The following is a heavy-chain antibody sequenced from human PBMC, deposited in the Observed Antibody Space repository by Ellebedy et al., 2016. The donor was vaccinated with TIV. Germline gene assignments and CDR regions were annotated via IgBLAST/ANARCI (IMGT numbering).Heavy chain of an antibody. J-gene: IGHJ4*02. D-gene: IGHD2-8*01. CDR2: IWYDGSNK. V-gene: IGHV3-33*08. Sequence: GESLKISXAASGFTFSSYGMHWVRQAPGKGLEWVAVIWYDGSNKYYADSVKGRFTISRDNSKNTLYLQMNSLRAEDTAVYYCARDLGYCTNGVCAKFDYWGQGTLVTVSS. CDR3: ARDLGYCTNGVCAKFDY. CDR1: GFTFSSYG.